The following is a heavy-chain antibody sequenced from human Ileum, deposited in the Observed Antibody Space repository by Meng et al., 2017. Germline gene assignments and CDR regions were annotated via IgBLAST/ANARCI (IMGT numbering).Heavy chain of an antibody. CDR2: IFHTGST. CDR3: ATNKNKKIDY. CDR1: GDSIRSSNW. D-gene: IGHD2/OR15-2a*01. J-gene: IGHJ4*02. Sequence: VRLRVAGQGLVEPAGTLSLLCVVSGDSIRSSNWWNWVRQPPGKGLEWIGEIFHTGSTNYNPSLKSRVTISADKSKNQFSLNLSSVTAADTAVYYCATNKNKKIDYWGQGTLVTVSS. V-gene: IGHV4-4*02.